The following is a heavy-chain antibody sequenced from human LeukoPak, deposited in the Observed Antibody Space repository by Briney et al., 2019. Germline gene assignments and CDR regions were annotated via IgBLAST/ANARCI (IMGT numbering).Heavy chain of an antibody. CDR2: IYYSGGT. CDR3: ARRVGATSHDLDY. V-gene: IGHV4-59*01. Sequence: PSETLSLTCTVSGGSISSYYWSWIRQPPGKGLEWIGYIYYSGGTNYNPSLKSRVTISVDTSKNQFSLKLSSVTAADTAVYYCARRVGATSHDLDYRGQGTLVTVSS. CDR1: GGSISSYY. J-gene: IGHJ4*02. D-gene: IGHD1-26*01.